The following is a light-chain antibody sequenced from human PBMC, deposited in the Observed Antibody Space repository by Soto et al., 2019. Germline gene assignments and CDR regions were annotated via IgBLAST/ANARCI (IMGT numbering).Light chain of an antibody. CDR2: RVS. CDR1: QSLVYTDGDTY. V-gene: IGKV2-30*01. J-gene: IGKJ2*01. CDR3: MQGTHWPPYT. Sequence: DVVVTQSPLSLPVTLGRPASISCRSRQSLVYTDGDTYLNWFQQRPGQSPRRLIFRVSNRGSGVPDRFIGSGSGTGFTLKISRVEAEDVGVSYCMQGTHWPPYTFGQGTKLEIK.